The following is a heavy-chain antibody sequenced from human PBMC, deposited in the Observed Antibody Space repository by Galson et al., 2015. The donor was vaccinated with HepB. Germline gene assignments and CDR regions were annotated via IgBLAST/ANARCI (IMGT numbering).Heavy chain of an antibody. CDR2: ISSSSDYI. D-gene: IGHD3-3*01. J-gene: IGHJ4*02. V-gene: IGHV3-21*01. CDR3: ARDIPLGTGSAYAY. CDR1: RFTFSSYS. Sequence: SLRLSCAAPRFTFSSYSMNWVRQAPGKGLEWVSSISSSSDYIYYADSVKGRYTISRDNAKNSLFLQMNSLRAGDTAVCYCARDIPLGTGSAYAYWGQGTLVTVSS.